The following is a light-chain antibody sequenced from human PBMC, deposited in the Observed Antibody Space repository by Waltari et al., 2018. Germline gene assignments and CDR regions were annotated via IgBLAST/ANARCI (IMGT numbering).Light chain of an antibody. CDR2: GTS. V-gene: IGKV3-20*01. J-gene: IGKJ4*01. CDR3: QQYDGEVVT. CDR1: QSVTSIS. Sequence: EIVLTQLPGTLSLSPGERATLSCRASQSVTSISLAWYQEKLGQAPRLLIYGTSTRATGIPDMFSGSGSGTDFTLTISRLEPEYVAVYYCQQYDGEVVTFVGGTKLEI.